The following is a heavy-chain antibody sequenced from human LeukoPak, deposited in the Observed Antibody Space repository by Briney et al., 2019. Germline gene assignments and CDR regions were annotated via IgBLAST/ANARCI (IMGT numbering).Heavy chain of an antibody. CDR1: GFTFSSYA. CDR2: ISGSGGST. J-gene: IGHJ1*01. Sequence: GGSLRLSCAASGFTFSSYAMSWVRQAPGKGLEWVSAISGSGGSTYYADSVKGRFTISRDNSKNTLYLQMNSLRAEDTAVYYCAKDAGYYYDSSALSYFQHWGQGTLVTVSS. V-gene: IGHV3-23*01. CDR3: AKDAGYYYDSSALSYFQH. D-gene: IGHD3-22*01.